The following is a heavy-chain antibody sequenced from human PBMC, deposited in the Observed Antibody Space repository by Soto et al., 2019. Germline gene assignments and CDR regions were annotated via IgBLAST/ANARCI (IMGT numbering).Heavy chain of an antibody. CDR3: ARGRYGDY. CDR2: ISAHNGNT. D-gene: IGHD1-1*01. V-gene: IGHV1-18*01. J-gene: IGHJ4*02. CDR1: GYGFTTYG. Sequence: QVHLVQSGAEVKKPGASVKVSCKGSGYGFTTYGITWVRQAPGQGLEWMAWISAHNGNTNYAQKLQGRVTVPRDTSTSTAYMEVRSLRSDDTAVYYCARGRYGDYWGQGALVTVSS.